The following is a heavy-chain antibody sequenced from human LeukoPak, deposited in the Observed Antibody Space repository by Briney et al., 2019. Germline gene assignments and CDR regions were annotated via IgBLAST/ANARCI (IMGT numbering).Heavy chain of an antibody. Sequence: GPSLRLSCAASSFTFTSYETSWARHHPGKGLEWLSYIIRSGTTIYYADCVRGRFTISRDNAKNSLYLQMNRLRAEDTAVYYCASVNYYGSGSLYYYGMDVWGKGTTVTVSS. CDR3: ASVNYYGSGSLYYYGMDV. D-gene: IGHD3-10*01. CDR1: SFTFTSYE. J-gene: IGHJ6*04. V-gene: IGHV3-48*03. CDR2: IIRSGTTI.